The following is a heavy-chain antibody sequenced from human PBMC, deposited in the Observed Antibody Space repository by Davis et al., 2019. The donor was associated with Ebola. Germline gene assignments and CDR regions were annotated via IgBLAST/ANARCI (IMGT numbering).Heavy chain of an antibody. CDR3: ARASFFWSDHLEDY. CDR1: GGSFSGYS. CDR2: VDHTGST. D-gene: IGHD3-3*01. Sequence: MPSETLSLTCAVYGGSFSGYSWSWIRQPPGKGLEWIGEVDHTGSTNYSPSLESRVTISLDTSKRQFSVKLTSVTAADTAIYYCARASFFWSDHLEDYWGQGALVTVSS. J-gene: IGHJ4*02. V-gene: IGHV4-34*01.